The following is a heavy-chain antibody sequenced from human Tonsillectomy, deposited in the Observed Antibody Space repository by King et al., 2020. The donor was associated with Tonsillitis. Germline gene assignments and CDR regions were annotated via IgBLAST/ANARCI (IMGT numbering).Heavy chain of an antibody. Sequence: LQLQESGPGLVKPSETLSLTCTVSGGSISSSSYYWGWIRQPPGKGLEWIGSLYYSGSTYYNPSLKSRVTISVDTSKNQFFLKLSSVTAADTAVYYCARVNIVVVPAAIDAFDIWGQGTMVTVSS. CDR1: GGSISSSSYY. CDR2: LYYSGST. J-gene: IGHJ3*02. CDR3: ARVNIVVVPAAIDAFDI. D-gene: IGHD2-2*01. V-gene: IGHV4-39*01.